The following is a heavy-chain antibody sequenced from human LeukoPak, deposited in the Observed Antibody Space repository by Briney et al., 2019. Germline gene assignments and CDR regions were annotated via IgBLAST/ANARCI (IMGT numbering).Heavy chain of an antibody. J-gene: IGHJ3*02. CDR2: IKQDGSEK. CDR1: GFTFSSYW. V-gene: IGHV3-7*01. Sequence: SGGSLRLSCAASGFTFSSYWMSWVRQAPGKGLEWVANIKQDGSEKYYVDSVKGRFTISRDNAKNSLYLQMNSLRAEDTAVYYCARTPYYYGSGSYYTGVVADAFDIWGQGTMVTVSS. D-gene: IGHD3-10*01. CDR3: ARTPYYYGSGSYYTGVVADAFDI.